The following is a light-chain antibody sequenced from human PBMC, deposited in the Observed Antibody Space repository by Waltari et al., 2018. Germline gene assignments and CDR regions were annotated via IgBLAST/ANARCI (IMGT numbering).Light chain of an antibody. CDR3: SSYAGSNNLV. Sequence: QSALTQPPSASGSPGQSVTISCTGTSSDVGGYKFVSWSQQHPGRAPKLMIYEVNQRPSGVPDRFSGSKSGNTASLTVSGLQAEDEADYYCSSYAGSNNLVFGTGTKVTVL. CDR1: SSDVGGYKF. J-gene: IGLJ1*01. CDR2: EVN. V-gene: IGLV2-8*01.